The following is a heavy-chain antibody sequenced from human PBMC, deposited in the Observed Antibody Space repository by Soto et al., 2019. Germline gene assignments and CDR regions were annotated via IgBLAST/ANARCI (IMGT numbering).Heavy chain of an antibody. Sequence: PSETLSLTCAVYGGSFSGYYWSWIRQPPGKGLEWIGEINHSGSTNYNPSLKSRVTISVDTSKNQFSLKLSSVTAADTAVYYCARVEGIVVVITTPSDAFDIWGQGTMVTVSS. D-gene: IGHD3-22*01. V-gene: IGHV4-34*01. CDR2: INHSGST. CDR1: GGSFSGYY. J-gene: IGHJ3*02. CDR3: ARVEGIVVVITTPSDAFDI.